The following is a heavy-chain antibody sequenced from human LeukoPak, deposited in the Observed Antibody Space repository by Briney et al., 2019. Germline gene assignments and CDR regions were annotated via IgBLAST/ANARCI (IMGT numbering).Heavy chain of an antibody. CDR1: GFSFSDFN. D-gene: IGHD3-10*01. J-gene: IGHJ4*02. Sequence: GGSLRLSCAASGFSFSDFNMNWVRQAPGKGLEWISYVSSTSTNIYYADSVKGRFTISRDNAKNSLYLQMSSLRAEDTAIYYCARGTYASGNSYWGQGTLVTVSS. CDR3: ARGTYASGNSY. CDR2: VSSTSTNI. V-gene: IGHV3-48*01.